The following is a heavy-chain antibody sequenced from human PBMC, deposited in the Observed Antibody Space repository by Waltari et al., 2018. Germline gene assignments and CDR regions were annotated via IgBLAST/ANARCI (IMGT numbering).Heavy chain of an antibody. D-gene: IGHD5-12*01. CDR2: INPSVGST. J-gene: IGHJ4*02. CDR1: GYTFTNYH. Sequence: QVQLVQSGNAVRKPGASVKVSCKASGYTFTNYHVHWVRQAPGQGLEWMGKINPSVGSTNYAQNFQGRVTMTTDTSMSTVYLELSNLRYEDTAVYYCARDMGTNRGIYSGPDFWGQGTLVTVSS. V-gene: IGHV1-46*01. CDR3: ARDMGTNRGIYSGPDF.